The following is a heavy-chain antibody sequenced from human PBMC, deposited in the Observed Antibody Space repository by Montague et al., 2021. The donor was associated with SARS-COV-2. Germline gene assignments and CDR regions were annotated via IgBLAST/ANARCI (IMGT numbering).Heavy chain of an antibody. Sequence: SLRLSCAASGFTFSSYAMHWVRQAPGKGLEWVAVISYDGSNKYYVDSVKGRFTISRDNSKNTLYLQMSSLRAEDTAVYYCAREGLGNYYDSSGYYPFDYWGQGTLVTVSS. CDR3: AREGLGNYYDSSGYYPFDY. J-gene: IGHJ4*02. CDR2: ISYDGSNK. V-gene: IGHV3-30*04. D-gene: IGHD3-22*01. CDR1: GFTFSSYA.